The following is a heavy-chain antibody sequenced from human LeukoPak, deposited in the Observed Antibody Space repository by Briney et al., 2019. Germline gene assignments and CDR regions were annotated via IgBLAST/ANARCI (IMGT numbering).Heavy chain of an antibody. CDR2: IYTSGST. J-gene: IGHJ3*02. D-gene: IGHD1-1*01. V-gene: IGHV4-61*02. CDR1: GGSISSGSYY. Sequence: LSQTLSLTCTVSGGSISSGSYYWSWIRQPAGKGLEWIGRIYTSGSTNYNPSLKSRVTISVDTSKNQFSLKLSSVTAADTAVYYCARASLNWSAFDIWGQGTMVTVSS. CDR3: ARASLNWSAFDI.